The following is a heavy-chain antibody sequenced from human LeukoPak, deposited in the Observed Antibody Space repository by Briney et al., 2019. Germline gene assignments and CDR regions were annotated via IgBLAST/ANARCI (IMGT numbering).Heavy chain of an antibody. CDR3: ARDTDIVVVPAAPDY. J-gene: IGHJ4*02. CDR2: ISAYNGNT. CDR1: GYTFTSYG. D-gene: IGHD2-2*01. Sequence: ASVKVSCEASGYTFTSYGISWVRQAPGQGLEWMGWISAYNGNTNYAQKLQGRVTMTTDTSTSTAYMELRSLRSDDTAVYYCARDTDIVVVPAAPDYWGQGTLVTVSS. V-gene: IGHV1-18*01.